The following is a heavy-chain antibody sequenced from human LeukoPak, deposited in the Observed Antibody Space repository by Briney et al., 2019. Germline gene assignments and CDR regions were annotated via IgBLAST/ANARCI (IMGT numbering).Heavy chain of an antibody. J-gene: IGHJ4*02. CDR3: ASFCGGDCLPLDY. Sequence: QPGGSLRLSCAASGFTFSSYWMSWVRLAPGKGLEWVANIKQDGSEKYYVDSVKGRFTISRDNAKNSLYLQMNSLRAEDTAVYYCASFCGGDCLPLDYWGQGTLVTVSS. D-gene: IGHD2-21*01. V-gene: IGHV3-7*01. CDR1: GFTFSSYW. CDR2: IKQDGSEK.